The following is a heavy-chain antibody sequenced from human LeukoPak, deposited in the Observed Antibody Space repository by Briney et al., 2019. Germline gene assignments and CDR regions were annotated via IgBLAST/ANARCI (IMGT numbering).Heavy chain of an antibody. D-gene: IGHD3-10*01. CDR1: GYTFTGYY. CDR3: ARGCFASGNYEGDWFDP. V-gene: IGHV1-2*04. Sequence: GASVKVSCKASGYTFTGYYIHWLRQAPGQGLEWMGWINPNSGDTNYAQKFQGWVTMTRDTSISTAYMELSRLRSDDTAIYYCARGCFASGNYEGDWFDPWGQGTLVTVSS. J-gene: IGHJ5*02. CDR2: INPNSGDT.